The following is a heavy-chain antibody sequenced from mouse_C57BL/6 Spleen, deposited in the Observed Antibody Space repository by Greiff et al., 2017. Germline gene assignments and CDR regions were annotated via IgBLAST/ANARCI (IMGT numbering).Heavy chain of an antibody. Sequence: QVQLQQPGAELVKPGASVKLSCKASGYTFTSYWMHWVKQRPGQGLEWIGMIHPNSGSTNYNEKFKSKATLTVDKSSSTAYMQLSSLTSEDSAVYYCARWGIYYYGSRYVDYAMDYWGQGTSVTVSS. CDR1: GYTFTSYW. CDR2: IHPNSGST. V-gene: IGHV1-64*01. J-gene: IGHJ4*01. D-gene: IGHD1-1*01. CDR3: ARWGIYYYGSRYVDYAMDY.